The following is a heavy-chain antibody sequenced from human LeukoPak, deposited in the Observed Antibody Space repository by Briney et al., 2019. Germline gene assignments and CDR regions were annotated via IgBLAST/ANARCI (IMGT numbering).Heavy chain of an antibody. CDR1: GGSFSGYY. D-gene: IGHD3-22*01. CDR3: ARSSLDSSGYYYSDAFDI. J-gene: IGHJ3*02. V-gene: IGHV4-59*08. CDR2: IYYSGST. Sequence: SETLSLTCAVYGGSFSGYYWSWIRQPPGKGLEWIGYIYYSGSTNYNPSLKSRVTISVDTSKNQFSLKLSSVTAADTAVYYCARSSLDSSGYYYSDAFDIWGQGTMVTVSS.